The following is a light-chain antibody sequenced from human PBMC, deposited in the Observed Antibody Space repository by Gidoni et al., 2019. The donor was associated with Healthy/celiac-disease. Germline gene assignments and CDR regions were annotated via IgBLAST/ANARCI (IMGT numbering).Light chain of an antibody. CDR1: SSDVVGYNS. CDR3: SSYTSSSTRV. Sequence: QAALTQPASVSGSPGTSITISCTGTSSDVVGYNSVSWYQPHPGKALKLMIYHFSNRPSGVSNRFSGSKSGNTASLTISGLQAEDEADYYCSSYTSSSTRVFGGGTKLTVL. J-gene: IGLJ2*01. CDR2: HFS. V-gene: IGLV2-14*01.